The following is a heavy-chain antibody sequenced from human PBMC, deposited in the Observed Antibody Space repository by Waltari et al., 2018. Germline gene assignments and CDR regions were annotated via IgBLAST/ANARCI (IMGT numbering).Heavy chain of an antibody. CDR2: ISSSSSTI. Sequence: EVQLVESGGGLVQPGGSLRLSCAASGFTFSSYSMNWVRQAPGKGLEWVSYISSSSSTIYYANSVKGQFTISRDNAKNSLYLQMNSLRAEDTAVYYCARGLGRAFDIWGQGTMVTVSS. J-gene: IGHJ3*02. CDR1: GFTFSSYS. V-gene: IGHV3-48*04. D-gene: IGHD4-17*01. CDR3: ARGLGRAFDI.